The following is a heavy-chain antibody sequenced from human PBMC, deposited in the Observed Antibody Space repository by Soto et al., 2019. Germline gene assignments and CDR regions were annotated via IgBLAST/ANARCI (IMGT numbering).Heavy chain of an antibody. V-gene: IGHV3-53*01. CDR1: GFTVSSNY. CDR2: IYSGGST. D-gene: IGHD6-19*01. CDR3: ARDMRSSGWHWYFDL. J-gene: IGHJ2*01. Sequence: GGSLRLSCAASGFTVSSNYMSWVRQAPGKGLEWVPVIYSGGSTYYADSVKGRFTISRDNSKNTLYLQMNSLRAEDTAVYYCARDMRSSGWHWYFDLWGRGTLVTVSS.